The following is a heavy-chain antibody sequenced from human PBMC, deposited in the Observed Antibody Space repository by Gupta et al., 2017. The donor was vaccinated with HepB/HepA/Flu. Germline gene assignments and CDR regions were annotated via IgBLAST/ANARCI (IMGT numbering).Heavy chain of an antibody. J-gene: IGHJ4*02. CDR3: GRVGEAGY. V-gene: IGHV3-74*01. CDR1: GFTFSGYW. D-gene: IGHD4-17*01. CDR2: VSADGKTA. Sequence: EVHVFESGGGSVQTGGSLSLSCEASGFTFSGYWMHWVRQTPGKGLVWVSDVSADGKTAFYADSVKGRFTISGYNANTVYLQMNRLRVEDTAVYYCGRVGEAGYWGQGALVTVSS.